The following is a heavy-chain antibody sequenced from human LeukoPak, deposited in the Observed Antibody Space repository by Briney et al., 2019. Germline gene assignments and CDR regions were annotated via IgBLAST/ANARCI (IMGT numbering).Heavy chain of an antibody. CDR3: ARVGYSSSWYLIDY. CDR1: GFTFSRYW. D-gene: IGHD6-13*01. CDR2: IKQDGSEK. Sequence: GGSLRLSCAASGFTFSRYWMSWVRQAPGKGLEWVANIKQDGSEKYYVDSVKGRFTISRDNAKNSLYLQMNSLRAEDTAVYYCARVGYSSSWYLIDYWGQGTLVTVSS. J-gene: IGHJ4*02. V-gene: IGHV3-7*01.